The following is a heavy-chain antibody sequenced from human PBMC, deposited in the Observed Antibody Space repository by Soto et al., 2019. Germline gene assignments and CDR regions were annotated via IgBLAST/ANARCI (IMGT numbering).Heavy chain of an antibody. V-gene: IGHV3-74*01. J-gene: IGHJ4*02. D-gene: IGHD3-22*01. CDR3: ASGYYDSSGYYPY. CDR2: INSDGSST. Sequence: PGGSLRLSCAASGFTFSSYWMHWVRQAPGKGLVWVSRINSDGSSTSYADSVKGRFTISRDNAKNTLYLQMNSLRAEDTAVYYCASGYYDSSGYYPYWGQGTLVTVSS. CDR1: GFTFSSYW.